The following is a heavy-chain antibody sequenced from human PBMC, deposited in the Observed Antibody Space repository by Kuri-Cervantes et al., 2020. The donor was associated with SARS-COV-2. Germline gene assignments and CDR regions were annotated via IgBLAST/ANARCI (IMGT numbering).Heavy chain of an antibody. D-gene: IGHD6-13*01. CDR2: IIPVLGTT. CDR1: GDTFSTDG. CDR3: ARVAAAAGPAGEYSFYMDV. Sequence: SVKVSCKASGDTFSTDGITWVRQAPGQGLEWTGTIIPVLGTTTYSQKFQGRVTITADKSTSTAYMELSSLTSEDTAVYYCARVAAAAGPAGEYSFYMDVWGKGTTVTVSS. V-gene: IGHV1-69*04. J-gene: IGHJ6*03.